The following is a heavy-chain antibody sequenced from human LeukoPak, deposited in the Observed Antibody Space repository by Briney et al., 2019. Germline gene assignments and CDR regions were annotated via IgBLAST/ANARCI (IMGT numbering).Heavy chain of an antibody. V-gene: IGHV1-46*01. CDR2: INPSGGST. D-gene: IGHD2-2*01. J-gene: IGHJ3*02. CDR3: ARVGVRYCSSTSCYSPGAFDI. Sequence: ASVKVSCKASGYTFTSYYMHWVRQAPGQGLEWMGIINPSGGSTSYAQKFQGRVTMTRDTSTSTVYMELSSLRSEDTAVYYCARVGVRYCSSTSCYSPGAFDIWGQGTMVTVSS. CDR1: GYTFTSYY.